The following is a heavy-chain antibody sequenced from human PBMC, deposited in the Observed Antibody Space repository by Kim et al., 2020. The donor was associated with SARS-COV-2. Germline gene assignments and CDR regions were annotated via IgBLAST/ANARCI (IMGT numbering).Heavy chain of an antibody. CDR2: FDPEGGET. CDR3: ATAIAVSGTTICYYYGMDV. CDR1: GYTLTDLA. V-gene: IGHV1-24*01. Sequence: ASVKVSCKVSGYTLTDLAMHWMRQAPGQGLEWMGGFDPEGGETIYAQKFQGRVTMTEDTSTDTAYMELSSLRSEDTAVYYCATAIAVSGTTICYYYGMDVWDQGTTVTVSS. J-gene: IGHJ6*02. D-gene: IGHD6-19*01.